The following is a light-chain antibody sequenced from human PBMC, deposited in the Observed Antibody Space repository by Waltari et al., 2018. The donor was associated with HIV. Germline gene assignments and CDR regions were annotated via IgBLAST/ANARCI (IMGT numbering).Light chain of an antibody. CDR2: TAS. J-gene: IGKJ1*01. CDR3: QQSYNNPRA. V-gene: IGKV1-39*01. Sequence: IHRTQSTSSLSASVGDRVTIPCRASQSISSYLNWYQQKPGEAPKLLIYTASSLQSGVPSMFSGSGSGTDFTLTISSLQPEDFGTYYCQQSYNNPRAFGQGTKVEIK. CDR1: QSISSY.